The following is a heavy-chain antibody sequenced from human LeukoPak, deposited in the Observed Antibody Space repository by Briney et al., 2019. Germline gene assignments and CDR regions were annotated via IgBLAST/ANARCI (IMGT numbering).Heavy chain of an antibody. CDR1: GFTFSSYA. J-gene: IGHJ4*02. CDR2: ISSNGGST. Sequence: PGGSLRLSCAASGFTFSSYAMHWVRQAPGKGLEYVSAISSNGGSTYYANSVKGRFTISRDNSKNTLYLQMGSLRAEDIAVYYCARVFSSSWDYYFDYWGQGTLVTVSS. V-gene: IGHV3-64*01. D-gene: IGHD6-13*01. CDR3: ARVFSSSWDYYFDY.